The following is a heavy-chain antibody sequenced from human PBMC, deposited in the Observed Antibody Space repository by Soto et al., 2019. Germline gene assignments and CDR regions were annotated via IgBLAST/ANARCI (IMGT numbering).Heavy chain of an antibody. CDR1: GFNVSSKY. V-gene: IGHV3-66*01. CDR3: ARTNYYDTSGYFEY. Sequence: PVRSLRLSIENSGFNVSSKYMSWFRQPPGKGLELVSVINSGGNTYYADSVKGRFTISRDNSKNTVYLQLNSLRAEDTAVYYCARTNYYDTSGYFEYWGQGTLVTVSS. J-gene: IGHJ4*02. CDR2: INSGGNT. D-gene: IGHD3-22*01.